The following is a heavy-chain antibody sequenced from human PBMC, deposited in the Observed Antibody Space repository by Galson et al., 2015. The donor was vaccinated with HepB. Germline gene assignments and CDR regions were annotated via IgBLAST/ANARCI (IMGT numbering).Heavy chain of an antibody. V-gene: IGHV3-30*18. D-gene: IGHD6-19*01. CDR1: GFTFSSYG. CDR3: AKAPYSSVRGGHFDY. J-gene: IGHJ4*02. Sequence: SLRLSCAASGFTFSSYGMHWVRQAPGKGLEWVAVISYDGGNKYYADSVKGRFTISRDNSKNTLCLQMNSLRAEDTAVYYCAKAPYSSVRGGHFDYWGQGTLVTVSS. CDR2: ISYDGGNK.